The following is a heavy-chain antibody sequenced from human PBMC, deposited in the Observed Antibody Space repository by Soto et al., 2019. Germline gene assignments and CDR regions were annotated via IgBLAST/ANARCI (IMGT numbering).Heavy chain of an antibody. CDR1: GFTFSSYS. V-gene: IGHV3-48*01. CDR3: ARERGGQWLAYFDY. J-gene: IGHJ4*02. Sequence: GGSLRLSCAASGFTFSSYSMNWVRQAPGKGLEWVSYISSSSSTIYYADSVKGRFTISRDNAKNSLYLQMNSLRAEDTAVYYCARERGGQWLAYFDYWGQGTLVTVSS. D-gene: IGHD6-19*01. CDR2: ISSSSSTI.